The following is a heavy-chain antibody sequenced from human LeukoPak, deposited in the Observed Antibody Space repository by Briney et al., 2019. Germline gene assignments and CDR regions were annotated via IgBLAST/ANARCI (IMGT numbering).Heavy chain of an antibody. V-gene: IGHV3-30*02. CDR2: IRYDGSNK. CDR1: GFTFSSYG. D-gene: IGHD2-2*01. J-gene: IGHJ4*02. Sequence: GGSLRLSCAASGFTFSSYGMHWVRQAPGKGLEWVAFIRYDGSNKYYADSVKGRFTISRDNSKNTLYLQMNSLRAEDTAVYYCAKDRDSTPFDYWGQGTLVTVSS. CDR3: AKDRDSTPFDY.